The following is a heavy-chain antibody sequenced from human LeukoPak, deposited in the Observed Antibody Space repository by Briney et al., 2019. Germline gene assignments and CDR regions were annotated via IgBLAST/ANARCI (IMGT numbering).Heavy chain of an antibody. CDR1: GGTFSSYA. Sequence: GASVKVSCKASGGTFSSYAISWVRQAPGQGLEWMGGIIPTFGTANYAQKFQGRVTITADESTSTAYMELSSLRSEDTAVYYCARGPTEYSSSWRLDYWGQGTLVTVSS. J-gene: IGHJ4*02. CDR3: ARGPTEYSSSWRLDY. CDR2: IIPTFGTA. D-gene: IGHD6-13*01. V-gene: IGHV1-69*13.